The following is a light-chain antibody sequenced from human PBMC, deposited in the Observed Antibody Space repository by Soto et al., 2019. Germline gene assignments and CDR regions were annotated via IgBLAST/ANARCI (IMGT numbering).Light chain of an antibody. CDR3: QQRSNWPPIT. J-gene: IGKJ5*01. Sequence: EIVLTQSPATLSLSPRERATLSCRASQSVSSYLAWYQQKPGQAPRLLIYDASNRATGIPARFSGSGSGTDFTLTISSLEPEDFAIYYCQQRSNWPPITFGQRRLLEIK. CDR2: DAS. V-gene: IGKV3-11*01. CDR1: QSVSSY.